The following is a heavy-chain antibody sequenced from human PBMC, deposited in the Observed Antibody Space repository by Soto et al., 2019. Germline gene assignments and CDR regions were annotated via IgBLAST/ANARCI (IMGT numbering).Heavy chain of an antibody. J-gene: IGHJ5*02. CDR1: GFTFSTYA. V-gene: IGHV3-23*01. CDR2: ISANGQGI. Sequence: PGGSLRLSCAASGFTFSTYALSWVRQAPGKGLEWVSAISANGQGIYYADSVRGRFTISRDNSKNTIFLRMDSLRAEDTAVYYCAREGALKPFSSWGQGALVTVSS. CDR3: AREGALKPFSS.